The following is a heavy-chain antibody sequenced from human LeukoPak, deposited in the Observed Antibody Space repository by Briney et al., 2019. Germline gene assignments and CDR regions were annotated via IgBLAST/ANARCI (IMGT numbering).Heavy chain of an antibody. Sequence: KSSETLSLTCTVSGGSISSSSYYWGWLRQPPGKGLEWIGSIYYSGSTYYNPSLKSRVTISVDTSKNQFSMKLSSVTAAGTAVYYRSSSVAGRGDFDYWGQGTLVTVSS. CDR2: IYYSGST. CDR3: SSSVAGRGDFDY. V-gene: IGHV4-39*01. J-gene: IGHJ4*02. CDR1: GGSISSSSYY. D-gene: IGHD6-19*01.